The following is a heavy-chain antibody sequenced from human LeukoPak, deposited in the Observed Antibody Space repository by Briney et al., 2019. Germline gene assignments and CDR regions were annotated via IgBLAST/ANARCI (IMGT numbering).Heavy chain of an antibody. CDR2: IYYTGRT. CDR1: GGPISVDY. J-gene: IGHJ6*03. D-gene: IGHD3-22*01. V-gene: IGHV4-4*08. Sequence: SETLSLTCIISGGPISVDYCNWIRQAPGKGLEWIGYIYYTGRTKYNPSLASRPTISIDTPKSQFSLRLTSVTAADRAVYYCARETYYYDSSGYSLYYYYYMDVWGKGTTVTVSS. CDR3: ARETYYYDSSGYSLYYYYYMDV.